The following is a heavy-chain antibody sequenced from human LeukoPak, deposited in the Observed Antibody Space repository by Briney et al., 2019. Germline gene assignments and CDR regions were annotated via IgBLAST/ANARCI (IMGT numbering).Heavy chain of an antibody. CDR2: IKQDGSEK. CDR3: ARDVYYGSGSPRLDY. CDR1: GFTFSFYW. V-gene: IGHV3-7*01. J-gene: IGHJ4*02. D-gene: IGHD3-10*01. Sequence: GGSMRLSCGASGFTFSFYWMTWVRQAPGKGLEWVANIKQDGSEKYYLESVKGRFTISRDNAKNSLYLQMNSLRAEDTAVYYCARDVYYGSGSPRLDYWGQGTLVTVSS.